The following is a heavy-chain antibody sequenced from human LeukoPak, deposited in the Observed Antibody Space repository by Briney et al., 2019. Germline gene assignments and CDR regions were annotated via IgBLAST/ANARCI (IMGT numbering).Heavy chain of an antibody. V-gene: IGHV4-30-2*01. CDR1: GGSISSGGYY. Sequence: PSQTLSLTCTVSGGSISSGGYYWSWIRQPPGKGLEWIGYIYHSGSTYYNPSLKSRVTISVDRSKNQFSLKLSSVTAADTAVYYCARESYYYYMDVWGKGTTVTVSS. CDR2: IYHSGST. J-gene: IGHJ6*03. CDR3: ARESYYYYMDV.